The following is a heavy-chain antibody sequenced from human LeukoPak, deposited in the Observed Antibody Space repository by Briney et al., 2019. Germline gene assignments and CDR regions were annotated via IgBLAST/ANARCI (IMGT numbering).Heavy chain of an antibody. CDR1: GFTFSSYS. CDR3: ARDNWVSRGWYVSMANYGMDV. D-gene: IGHD6-19*01. CDR2: ISSSSSTI. V-gene: IGHV3-48*04. J-gene: IGHJ6*02. Sequence: GGSLRLSCAASGFTFSSYSMNWVRQAPGKGLEWVSYISSSSSTIYYADSVKGRFTISRDNAKNSLYLQMNSLRAEDTAVYYCARDNWVSRGWYVSMANYGMDVWGQGTTVTVSS.